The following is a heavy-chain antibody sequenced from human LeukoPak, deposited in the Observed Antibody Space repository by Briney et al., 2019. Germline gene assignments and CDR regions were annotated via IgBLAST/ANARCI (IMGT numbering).Heavy chain of an antibody. V-gene: IGHV1-2*02. J-gene: IGHJ4*02. CDR1: GYTFTGYY. Sequence: ASVKVSCKASGYTFTGYYMHWVRQAPGQGLEWMGWINPNSGGTNYAQKFQGRVTMTRDTSISTAYMELSRLRSDATAVYYCARDFPPRNIAGAFYFDYWGQGTLVTVSS. CDR3: ARDFPPRNIAGAFYFDY. D-gene: IGHD6-13*01. CDR2: INPNSGGT.